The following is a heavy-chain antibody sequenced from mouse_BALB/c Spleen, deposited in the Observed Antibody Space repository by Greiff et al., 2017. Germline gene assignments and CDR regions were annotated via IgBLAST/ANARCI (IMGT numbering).Heavy chain of an antibody. Sequence: EVKVVESGGGLVQPGGSLRLSCATSGFTFSDFYMEWVRQPPGKRLEWIAASRNKANDYTTEYSASVKGRFIVSRDTSQSILYLQMNALRAEDTAIYYCARDGNYAWFAYWGQGTLVTVSA. CDR2: SRNKANDYTT. CDR3: ARDGNYAWFAY. D-gene: IGHD2-1*01. J-gene: IGHJ3*01. V-gene: IGHV7-1*02. CDR1: GFTFSDFY.